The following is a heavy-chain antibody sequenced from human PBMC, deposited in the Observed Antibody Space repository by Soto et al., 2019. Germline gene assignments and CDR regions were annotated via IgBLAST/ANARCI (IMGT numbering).Heavy chain of an antibody. Sequence: QAQLVESGGGVVQPGRSLRLSCAASGLAFSSYGMHWVRQAPGTGLEWVAVISYDGSLQHYADSVKGRFTIYRDNSKNMVLLQISSLRAEDTAVYYCVSDRGYGHASVPYSWGQGTLVSVSS. V-gene: IGHV3-30*03. CDR2: ISYDGSLQ. CDR3: VSDRGYGHASVPYS. D-gene: IGHD5-18*01. J-gene: IGHJ4*02. CDR1: GLAFSSYG.